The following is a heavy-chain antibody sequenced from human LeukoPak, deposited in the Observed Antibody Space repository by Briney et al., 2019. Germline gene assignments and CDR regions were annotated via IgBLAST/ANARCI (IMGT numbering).Heavy chain of an antibody. CDR2: ISGSGGST. V-gene: IGHV3-23*01. CDR1: GFTFSSYA. Sequence: GGSLGLSCAASGFTFSSYAMSWVRQAPGKGLEWVSAISGSGGSTYYADSVKGRFTISRDNSKNTLYLQMNSLRAEDTAVYYCATGRTIVVVPAAMPDYWGQGTLVTVSS. D-gene: IGHD2-2*01. CDR3: ATGRTIVVVPAAMPDY. J-gene: IGHJ4*02.